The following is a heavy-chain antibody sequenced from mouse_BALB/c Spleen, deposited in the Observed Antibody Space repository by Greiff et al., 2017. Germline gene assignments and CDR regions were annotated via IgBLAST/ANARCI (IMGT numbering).Heavy chain of an antibody. CDR2: IDPENGDT. Sequence: VQLQQSGAELVRSGASVKLSCTASGFNIKDYYMHWVKQRPEQGLEWIGWIDPENGDTEYAPKFQGKATMTADTSSNTAYLQLSSLTSEDTAVYYCNALANWDWCAYWGQGTLVTVSA. CDR3: NALANWDWCAY. J-gene: IGHJ3*01. V-gene: IGHV14-4*02. CDR1: GFNIKDYY. D-gene: IGHD4-1*01.